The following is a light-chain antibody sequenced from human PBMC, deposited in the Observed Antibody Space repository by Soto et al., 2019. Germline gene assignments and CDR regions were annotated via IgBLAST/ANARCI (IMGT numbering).Light chain of an antibody. CDR2: SAS. V-gene: IGKV3-20*01. CDR3: QYFGSSSIT. CDR1: QSVSSTY. Sequence: IVLTQSPGTLSLSPGDRATLSCRAAQSVSSTYLAWYQQKPGQAPRLLIYSASSRATGIPDRFSGSGSGTDFTLTISRLEPEDFAVYYCQYFGSSSITFGQGTRLEIK. J-gene: IGKJ5*01.